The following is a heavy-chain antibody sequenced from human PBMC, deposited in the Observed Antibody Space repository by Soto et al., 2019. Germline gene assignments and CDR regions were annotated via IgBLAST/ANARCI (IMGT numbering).Heavy chain of an antibody. Sequence: GFGLTLVNPTQTLALTCTFSGFSLSTSGVGVGWIRQPPGKALEWLALIYWNDDKRYSPSLKSRLTITKDTSKNQVVLTMTNMDPVDTATYYCAHSRIDSMIVVVITTYHFDYWGQGTLVTVSS. CDR1: GFSLSTSGVG. V-gene: IGHV2-5*01. J-gene: IGHJ4*02. CDR3: AHSRIDSMIVVVITTYHFDY. D-gene: IGHD3-22*01. CDR2: IYWNDDK.